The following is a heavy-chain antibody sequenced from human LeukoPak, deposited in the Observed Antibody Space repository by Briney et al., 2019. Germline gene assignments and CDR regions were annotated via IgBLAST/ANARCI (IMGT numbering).Heavy chain of an antibody. V-gene: IGHV1-2*02. D-gene: IGHD3-10*01. CDR1: GYTFTGYY. CDR2: INPNSGGT. CDR3: ARVCYYGSGSYSY. Sequence: ASVKVSCKASGYTFTGYYMHWVRQAPGQGLEWMGWINPNSGGTNYAQKFQGRVTMTRDTSISTAYMELSRLRSGDTAVYYCARVCYYGSGSYSYWGQGTLVTVSS. J-gene: IGHJ4*02.